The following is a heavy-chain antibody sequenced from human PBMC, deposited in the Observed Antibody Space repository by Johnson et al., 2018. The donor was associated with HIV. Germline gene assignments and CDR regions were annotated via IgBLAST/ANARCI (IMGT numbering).Heavy chain of an antibody. CDR1: GFTFSDYQ. CDR2: ISGSGDTK. V-gene: IGHV3-11*04. J-gene: IGHJ3*02. CDR3: ARDPAAAALRAFDI. Sequence: HVQLVESGGGLVRPGRSLRLSCTASGFTFSDYQMSWIRQAPGKGLEWVSCISGSGDTKSYADSVKGRFTISRDNSKNTLYLQMNSLRAEDTAVYYCARDPAAAALRAFDIWGQGTMVTVSS. D-gene: IGHD6-13*01.